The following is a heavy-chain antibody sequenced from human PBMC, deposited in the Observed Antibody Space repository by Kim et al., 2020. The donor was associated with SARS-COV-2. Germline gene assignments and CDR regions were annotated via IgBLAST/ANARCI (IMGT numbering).Heavy chain of an antibody. J-gene: IGHJ4*02. Sequence: GGSLRLSCAASGFTVSSNYMSWVRQAPGKGLEWVSVIYSGGSTYYADSVKGRFTISRHNSKNTLYLQMNSLRAEDTAVYYCASLGTYYYDRGGGWGQGTLVTVSS. CDR1: GFTVSSNY. V-gene: IGHV3-53*04. CDR3: ASLGTYYYDRGGG. D-gene: IGHD3-10*02. CDR2: IYSGGST.